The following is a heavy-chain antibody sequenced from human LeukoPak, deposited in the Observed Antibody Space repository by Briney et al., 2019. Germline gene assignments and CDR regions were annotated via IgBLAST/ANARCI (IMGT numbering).Heavy chain of an antibody. CDR2: ISGSSSYT. Sequence: GGSLRLSCAASGFTFSDYYMSWMRQAPGKGLEWVSYISGSSSYTNYADSVKGRFTIPRDNAKNSLYLQMNSLRVEDTAIYYCTNNLRTATTSWWGQGTLVTVSS. CDR1: GFTFSDYY. D-gene: IGHD1-1*01. CDR3: TNNLRTATTSW. J-gene: IGHJ1*01. V-gene: IGHV3-11*06.